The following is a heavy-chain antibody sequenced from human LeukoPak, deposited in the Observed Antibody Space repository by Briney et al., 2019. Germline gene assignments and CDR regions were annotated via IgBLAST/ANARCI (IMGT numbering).Heavy chain of an antibody. CDR1: GFTFSSYS. Sequence: GGSLRLSCAASGFTFSSYSMNWLRQAPGKGLEWVSSISSSSSYIYYADSVKGRFTISRDNAKNSLYLQVNSLRDEDTAVYYCARDPWGYYDSSGYYPWGQGTLVTVSS. J-gene: IGHJ5*02. D-gene: IGHD3-22*01. CDR2: ISSSSSYI. CDR3: ARDPWGYYDSSGYYP. V-gene: IGHV3-21*01.